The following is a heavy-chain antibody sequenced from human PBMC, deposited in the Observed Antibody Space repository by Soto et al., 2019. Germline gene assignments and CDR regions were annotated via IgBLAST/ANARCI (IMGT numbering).Heavy chain of an antibody. CDR3: ATQLATSQDAFDV. CDR2: IYPGGDSDT. Sequence: PGESLKISCQGSGYSFTVYWIGWVRQMSGKGLEWVGIIYPGGDSDTRYSPSFQGQVTISADKSINTAYLQWSSLKASDTAMYYCATQLATSQDAFDVWGLGTMVTVSS. J-gene: IGHJ3*01. V-gene: IGHV5-51*01. D-gene: IGHD2-2*01. CDR1: GYSFTVYW.